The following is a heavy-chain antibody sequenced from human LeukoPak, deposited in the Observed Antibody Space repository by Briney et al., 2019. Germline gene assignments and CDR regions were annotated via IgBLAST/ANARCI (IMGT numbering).Heavy chain of an antibody. CDR3: ARGAVAVV. CDR2: IYYSGST. J-gene: IGHJ4*02. V-gene: IGHV4-61*01. CDR1: GGSVSSGSYY. Sequence: SETLCLTCTVSGGSVSSGSYYWGWIRQPPGKGLEWIGYIYYSGSTNYNPSLKSRVTISVDTSKNQFSLKLSSVTAADTAVYYCARGAVAVVWGQGTLVTVSS. D-gene: IGHD6-19*01.